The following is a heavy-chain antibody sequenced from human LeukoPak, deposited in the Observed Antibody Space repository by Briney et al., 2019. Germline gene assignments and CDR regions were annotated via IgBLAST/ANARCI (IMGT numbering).Heavy chain of an antibody. J-gene: IGHJ4*02. CDR1: GYSFTSYW. CDR2: IYPGDADT. Sequence: GESLKISCKGSGYSFTSYWIGWVRQMPGKGLEWIGIIYPGDADTRYSPSFEGQVTISADKSISTAYLQWSSLKASDTAMYYCARQYCSGGSCYSDYWGQGTLVTVSS. V-gene: IGHV5-51*01. D-gene: IGHD2-15*01. CDR3: ARQYCSGGSCYSDY.